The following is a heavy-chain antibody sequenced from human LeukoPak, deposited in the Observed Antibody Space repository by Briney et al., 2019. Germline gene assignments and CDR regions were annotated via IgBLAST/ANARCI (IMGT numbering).Heavy chain of an antibody. V-gene: IGHV3-33*01. CDR3: ARVTMVRGVIIHGMDV. Sequence: GGSLRLSCAASGFTFSSYGMHWVRQAPGKGLEWVAVIWYDGSNKYYADSVKGRFTISRDNSKNTLYLQMNSLRAEDPAVYYCARVTMVRGVIIHGMDVWGQGTTVTVSS. D-gene: IGHD3-10*01. CDR2: IWYDGSNK. CDR1: GFTFSSYG. J-gene: IGHJ6*02.